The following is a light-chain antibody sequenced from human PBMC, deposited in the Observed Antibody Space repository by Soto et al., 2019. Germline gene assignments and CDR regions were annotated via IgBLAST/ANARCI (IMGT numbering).Light chain of an antibody. J-gene: IGKJ4*01. V-gene: IGKV1-5*03. CDR2: KAS. Sequence: DIQMTQSPSTLSASVGDRVTITCRASQSISNWLAWYQQKPGKAPNLLINKASSLESGVPSRFSGSGSGTEFTLTISSLQTDDFAAYYCQQYNTYPLTFGGGTKVDIK. CDR3: QQYNTYPLT. CDR1: QSISNW.